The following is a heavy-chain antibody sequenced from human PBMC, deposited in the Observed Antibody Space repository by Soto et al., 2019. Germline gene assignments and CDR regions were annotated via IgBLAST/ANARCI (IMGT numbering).Heavy chain of an antibody. J-gene: IGHJ6*02. CDR1: GGSISSYY. Sequence: ASETLSLTCTVSGGSISSYYWSWIRQPPGKGLEWIGYIYHSGSTYYNPSLKSRVTISVDRSKNQFSLKLSSVTAADTAVYYCARAQSGWYSSSLYYYGMDVWGQGTTVTVSS. V-gene: IGHV4-59*12. D-gene: IGHD6-6*01. CDR2: IYHSGST. CDR3: ARAQSGWYSSSLYYYGMDV.